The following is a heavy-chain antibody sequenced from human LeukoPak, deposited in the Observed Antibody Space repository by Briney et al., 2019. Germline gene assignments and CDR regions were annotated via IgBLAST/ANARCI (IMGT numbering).Heavy chain of an antibody. CDR3: ARAGVGARFEDY. V-gene: IGHV3-48*02. J-gene: IGHJ4*02. CDR1: GLTFSNYN. CDR2: ISSTSNPI. D-gene: IGHD1-26*01. Sequence: GGSLRLSCAASGLTFSNYNMNWVRQAPGKGLEWLSYISSTSNPIYYADSVKGRFTISRDNAKNSLYLQMNSLRDEDTAVYYCARAGVGARFEDYWGQGTLVTVSS.